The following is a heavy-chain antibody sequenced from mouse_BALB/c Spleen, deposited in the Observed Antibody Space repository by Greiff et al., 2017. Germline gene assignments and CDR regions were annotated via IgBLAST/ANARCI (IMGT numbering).Heavy chain of an antibody. CDR2: ISSGGSYT. CDR3: ARYRGYAMDY. CDR1: GFTFSSYG. V-gene: IGHV5-6*01. Sequence: EVQLVESGGGLVKPGGSLKLSCAASGFTFSSYGMSWVRQTPDKRLEWVATISSGGSYTYYPDSVKGRFTISRDNAKNTLYLQMSSLKSEDTAMYYCARYRGYAMDYWGQGTSVTVSS. J-gene: IGHJ4*01. D-gene: IGHD3-1*01.